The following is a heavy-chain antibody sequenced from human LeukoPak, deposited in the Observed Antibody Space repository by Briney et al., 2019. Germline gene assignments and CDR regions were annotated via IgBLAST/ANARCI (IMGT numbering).Heavy chain of an antibody. J-gene: IGHJ4*02. D-gene: IGHD3-22*01. CDR2: INHSGST. CDR3: ARGRVRGYYDSSGYYKY. CDR1: GGSFSGYY. V-gene: IGHV4-34*01. Sequence: SETLSLTCAVYGGSFSGYYWSWIRQPPGKRLEWIGEINHSGSTNYNPSLKSRVTISVDTSKNQFSLKLSSVTAADTAVYYCARGRVRGYYDSSGYYKYWGQGTLVTVSS.